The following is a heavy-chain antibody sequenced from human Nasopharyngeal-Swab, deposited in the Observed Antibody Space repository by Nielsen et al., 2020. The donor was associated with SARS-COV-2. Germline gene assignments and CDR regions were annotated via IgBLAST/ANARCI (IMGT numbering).Heavy chain of an antibody. J-gene: IGHJ4*02. V-gene: IGHV6-1*01. CDR1: GDSVPSTIAA. CDR3: ASFAQGSPSLY. CDR2: TYYRSQWYN. Sequence: SQTLSLTCAISGDSVPSTIAAWHCIRQPPSRGLEWLGRTYYRSQWYNDYAVSVRSRITISPDISKNQFSLHLNSVTPEDTAVYYCASFAQGSPSLYWGQGILVTVSS.